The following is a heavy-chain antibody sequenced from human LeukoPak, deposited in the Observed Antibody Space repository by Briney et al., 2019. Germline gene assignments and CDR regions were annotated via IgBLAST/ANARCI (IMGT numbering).Heavy chain of an antibody. CDR2: TNPNSGAT. Sequence: ASVNVSCKASGYTFTGYYIHWVGQAPGQGLEWMGWTNPNSGATKYAQKLQGTVTMTRDMSSRTAYMELSRLRSDDTPVYYCARDPDYGDYVDYFDYWGQGTLVTVSS. J-gene: IGHJ4*02. V-gene: IGHV1-2*02. D-gene: IGHD4-17*01. CDR1: GYTFTGYY. CDR3: ARDPDYGDYVDYFDY.